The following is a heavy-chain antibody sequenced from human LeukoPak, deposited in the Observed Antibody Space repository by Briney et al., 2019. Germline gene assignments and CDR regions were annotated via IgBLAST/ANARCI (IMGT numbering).Heavy chain of an antibody. CDR2: ISGSGSGT. J-gene: IGHJ6*03. Sequence: GGSLRLPCTASGFTFSSSAITWFGQAPGKGLEWVSGISGSGSGTYYADFVKGRFTISRDNSKNTMYLEMNSLRAEDTAVYYCAKMNGYMDVWGKGTTVTVSS. CDR1: GFTFSSSA. V-gene: IGHV3-23*01. D-gene: IGHD1-1*01. CDR3: AKMNGYMDV.